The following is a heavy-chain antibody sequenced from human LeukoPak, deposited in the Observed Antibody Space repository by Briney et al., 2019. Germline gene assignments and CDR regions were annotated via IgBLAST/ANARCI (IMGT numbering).Heavy chain of an antibody. Sequence: ASGKVSCTASGSTFTSYGIRWVRQAPAQGLEWMGWISAYTGNANDAQNLQGRNTMTTHTSRSTAYMELTSLRSDDTAGYYCARDYYYDSSGYVDYSGQGALVTVSS. CDR1: GSTFTSYG. CDR3: ARDYYYDSSGYVDY. J-gene: IGHJ4*02. CDR2: ISAYTGNA. V-gene: IGHV1-18*01. D-gene: IGHD3-22*01.